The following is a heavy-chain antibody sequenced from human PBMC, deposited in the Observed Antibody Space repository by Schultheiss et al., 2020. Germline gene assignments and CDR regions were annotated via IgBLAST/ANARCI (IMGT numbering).Heavy chain of an antibody. J-gene: IGHJ4*02. Sequence: SETLSLTCTVSGYSISSGYYWGWIRQPPGKALEWIGSIYHRGSTYYNPSLKSRVAISVDTSKNQFSLKLSSVTAADTAVYYCVRHRAVAGTHYWGQGTLVTVSS. CDR3: VRHRAVAGTHY. CDR2: IYHRGST. V-gene: IGHV4-38-2*02. D-gene: IGHD6-19*01. CDR1: GYSISSGYY.